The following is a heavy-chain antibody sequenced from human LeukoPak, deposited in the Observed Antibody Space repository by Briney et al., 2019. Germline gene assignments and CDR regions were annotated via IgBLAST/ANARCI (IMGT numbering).Heavy chain of an antibody. Sequence: GGSLKLSCAASGFTFSGSAMHWVRQASGKGLEWVGRIRSKANNYATSYAASVKGRFTVSRDDSKNTAYLQMNSLRAEDTAVYFCAKDLTPDGRYDVDYWGRGTLVTVSS. CDR3: AKDLTPDGRYDVDY. D-gene: IGHD3-16*02. V-gene: IGHV3-73*01. CDR2: IRSKANNYAT. CDR1: GFTFSGSA. J-gene: IGHJ4*02.